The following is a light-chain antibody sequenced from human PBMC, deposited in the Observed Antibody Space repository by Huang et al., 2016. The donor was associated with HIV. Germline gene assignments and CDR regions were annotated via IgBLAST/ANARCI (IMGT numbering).Light chain of an antibody. V-gene: IGKV1-39*01. CDR2: AAS. CDR1: QGVSSY. CDR3: QQSYRYPFT. J-gene: IGKJ3*01. Sequence: DIQMTQSPSSLSASVGDRVTLTCRASQGVSSYLNWYQQKPGKAPKLLIYAASSLQSGVPSRFSGSGSGTDFTLTISSLQPEDFATYYCQQSYRYPFTFGPGTKVDI.